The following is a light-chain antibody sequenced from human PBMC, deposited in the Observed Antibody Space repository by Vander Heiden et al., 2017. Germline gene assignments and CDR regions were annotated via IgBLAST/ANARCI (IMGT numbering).Light chain of an antibody. J-gene: IGKJ5*01. CDR2: KAS. Sequence: DIQMTQSPSTLSASVGDRVTITCRASQSISSWLAWYQQKPGKAPKVLIYKASSLESGVPSRFSGSGSGTEFTLTISSLQPDDFATYYCQQYNSYPLTFGQGTRLEIK. CDR3: QQYNSYPLT. V-gene: IGKV1-5*03. CDR1: QSISSW.